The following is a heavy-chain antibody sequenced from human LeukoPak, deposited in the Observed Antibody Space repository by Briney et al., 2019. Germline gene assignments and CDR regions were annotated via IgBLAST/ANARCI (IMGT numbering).Heavy chain of an antibody. CDR2: INPSGGST. CDR3: AVIAARGPYFDY. CDR1: GYTFTSYY. Sequence: GASVKVSCKASGYTFTSYYMHWVRQAPGQGLEWMGIINPSGGSTSYAQKFQGRVTMTGDMSTSTVYMELSSLRSEDTAVYYCAVIAARGPYFDYWGQGTLVTVSS. J-gene: IGHJ4*02. V-gene: IGHV1-46*01. D-gene: IGHD6-6*01.